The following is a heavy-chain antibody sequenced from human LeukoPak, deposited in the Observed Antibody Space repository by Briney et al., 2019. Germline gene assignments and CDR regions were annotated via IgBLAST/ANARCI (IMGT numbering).Heavy chain of an antibody. CDR2: IHTSGST. CDR1: GGSISSYY. Sequence: SETLSLTCTVSGGSISSYYWTWIRQPAGKGLEWIGRIHTSGSTNHNPSLKSRVTMSVDTSKNQFSLKLSSVTAADTAVYYCARTFSSYYGSGSYYNRDAFDIWGQGTMVTVSS. D-gene: IGHD3-10*01. J-gene: IGHJ3*02. CDR3: ARTFSSYYGSGSYYNRDAFDI. V-gene: IGHV4-4*07.